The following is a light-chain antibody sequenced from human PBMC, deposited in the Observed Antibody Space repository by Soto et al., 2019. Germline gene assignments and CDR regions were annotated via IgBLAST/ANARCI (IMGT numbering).Light chain of an antibody. CDR1: ESVYSNY. CDR3: QQYGRSPIT. J-gene: IGKJ5*01. CDR2: GAS. Sequence: EIVLTQSPGTLSLSPGERGTLSCRASESVYSNYLAWYQKKPGQAPRLLIHGASIRATGIPDRFSGSGSGTDFTLTISSLEPEDVTVYYCQQYGRSPITFGQGTRLEIK. V-gene: IGKV3-20*01.